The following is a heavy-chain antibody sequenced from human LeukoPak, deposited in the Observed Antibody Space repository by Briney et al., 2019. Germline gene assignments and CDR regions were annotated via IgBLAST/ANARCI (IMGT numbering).Heavy chain of an antibody. CDR2: IYYSGGT. CDR1: GGSISSGGYY. CDR3: ARDSHDYGDYLGAFDI. D-gene: IGHD4-17*01. J-gene: IGHJ3*02. V-gene: IGHV4-31*01. Sequence: SETLSLTCTVSGGSISSGGYYWSWIRQHPGKGLEWIGYIYYSGGTYYNPPLKSPVTISVDTSKNQYSLKLSSVTAADTAVYYCARDSHDYGDYLGAFDIWGQGTMVTVSS.